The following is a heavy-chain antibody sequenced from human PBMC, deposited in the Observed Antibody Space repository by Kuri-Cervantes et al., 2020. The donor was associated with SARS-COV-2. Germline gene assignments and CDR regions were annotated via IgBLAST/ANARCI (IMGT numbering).Heavy chain of an antibody. D-gene: IGHD3-16*01. CDR3: ARGRSFVGN. CDR1: GGSFSGYY. V-gene: IGHV4-34*01. Sequence: GSLRLFCAVYGGSFSGYYWSWIRQPPGKGLEWIGEINHSGSTSYNPSLKSRVTISVDTSKNQFSLKLGSVTAADTAVYYCARGRSFVGNWGQGTLVTVSS. J-gene: IGHJ4*02. CDR2: INHSGST.